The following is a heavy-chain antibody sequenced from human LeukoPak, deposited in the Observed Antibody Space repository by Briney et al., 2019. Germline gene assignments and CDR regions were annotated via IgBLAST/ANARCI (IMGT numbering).Heavy chain of an antibody. Sequence: ASVKVSCKASGYTFNSYGITWVRQAPGQGLEWMGWISTYIGNTNYAQKLQGRVTMTRDMSTSTVYMELSSLRSEDTAVYYCARGWYYGSGIAGGLDYWGQGTLVTVSS. CDR3: ARGWYYGSGIAGGLDY. J-gene: IGHJ4*02. V-gene: IGHV1-18*04. CDR1: GYTFNSYG. CDR2: ISTYIGNT. D-gene: IGHD3-10*01.